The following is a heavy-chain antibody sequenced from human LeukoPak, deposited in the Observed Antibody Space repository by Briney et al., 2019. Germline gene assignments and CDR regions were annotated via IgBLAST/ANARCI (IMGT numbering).Heavy chain of an antibody. D-gene: IGHD6-13*01. V-gene: IGHV4-4*07. Sequence: PSETLSLTCTVSGGSISSYYWSCIRQPAGKGLEWIGRIHTSGSTNYKPSLKSRVTISVDTSKNQFSLKLSSVTAADTAVYYCARSYSSSWYDYYYYMDVWGKGTTVTISS. CDR1: GGSISSYY. CDR3: ARSYSSSWYDYYYYMDV. CDR2: IHTSGST. J-gene: IGHJ6*03.